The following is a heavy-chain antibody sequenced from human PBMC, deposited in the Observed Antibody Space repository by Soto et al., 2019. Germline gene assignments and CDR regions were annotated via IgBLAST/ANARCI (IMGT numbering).Heavy chain of an antibody. CDR1: GFTFSSYA. D-gene: IGHD3-3*01. Sequence: QVQLVESGGGVVQPGRSLRLSCAASGFTFSSYAMHWVRQAPGKGLEWVAVISYDGSNKYYADSVKGRFTISRDNSKKTLYLQMNSLRAEDTAVYYCARRVGSIAIDYWGQGTLVTVSS. CDR3: ARRVGSIAIDY. J-gene: IGHJ4*02. CDR2: ISYDGSNK. V-gene: IGHV3-30-3*01.